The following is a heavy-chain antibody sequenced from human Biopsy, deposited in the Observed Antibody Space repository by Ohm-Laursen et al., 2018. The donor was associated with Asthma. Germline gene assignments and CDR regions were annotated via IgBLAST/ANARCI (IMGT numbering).Heavy chain of an antibody. V-gene: IGHV3-30*18. J-gene: IGHJ4*02. CDR1: GFMFGSFG. CDR2: ISYDGNHK. Sequence: SLRLSCKASGFMFGSFGMHWVRQAPGKGLEWVAVISYDGNHKFYEDSVKGRFTISRDNSKNTLYLQMNSLRTEDTAVYYCAKRRGYSGHDNDYWGQGTLVIVSS. CDR3: AKRRGYSGHDNDY. D-gene: IGHD5-12*01.